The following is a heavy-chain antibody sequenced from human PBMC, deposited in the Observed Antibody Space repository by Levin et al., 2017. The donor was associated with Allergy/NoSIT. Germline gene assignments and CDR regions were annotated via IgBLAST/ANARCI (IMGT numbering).Heavy chain of an antibody. CDR3: ARGGSNEDDAFDI. CDR1: GFTFSSYS. J-gene: IGHJ3*02. V-gene: IGHV3-21*01. CDR2: ISSSSSYI. D-gene: IGHD1-26*01. Sequence: PGGSLRLSCAASGFTFSSYSMNWVRQAPGKGLEWVSSISSSSSYIYYADSVKGRFTISRDNAKNSLYLQMNSLRAEDTAVYYCARGGSNEDDAFDIWGQGTMVTVSS.